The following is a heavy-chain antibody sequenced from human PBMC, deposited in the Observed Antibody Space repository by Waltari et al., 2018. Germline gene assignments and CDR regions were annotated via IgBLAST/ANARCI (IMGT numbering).Heavy chain of an antibody. CDR1: GGSFRGYY. D-gene: IGHD4-17*01. CDR3: ARGRTIDY. CDR2: INHSGST. V-gene: IGHV4-34*01. J-gene: IGHJ4*02. Sequence: QVQLQQWGAGLLKPSETLSLTCAVYGGSFRGYYWSWIRQPPGKGLEWIGEINHSGSTNYNPSLKSRVTISVDTSKNQFSLKLSSVTAADTAVYYCARGRTIDYWGQGTLVTVSS.